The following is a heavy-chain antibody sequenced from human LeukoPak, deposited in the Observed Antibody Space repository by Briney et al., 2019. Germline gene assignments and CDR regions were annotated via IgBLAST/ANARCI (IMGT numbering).Heavy chain of an antibody. V-gene: IGHV3-23*01. CDR2: ISGSGGST. CDR1: GFTFSSYA. D-gene: IGHD3-10*01. J-gene: IGHJ4*02. Sequence: GGSLRLSCAASGFTFSSYAMSWVRQAPGKGLEWVSAISGSGGSTYYADSVKGRFTISRDNSKNTLYLQMNSLRAEDTAVYYCARAGGGSGSYYNSNFDYWGQGTLVTVSS. CDR3: ARAGGGSGSYYNSNFDY.